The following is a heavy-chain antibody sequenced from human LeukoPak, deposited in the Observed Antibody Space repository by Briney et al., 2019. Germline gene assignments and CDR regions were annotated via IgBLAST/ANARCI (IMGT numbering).Heavy chain of an antibody. Sequence: PGGSLRLSCAASGFTFSSYDMHRVRQATGKGLEWVSAIGTAGDPYYPGSVKGRFTISRENAKNSLYLQMNSLRAGDTAVYYCARYCSSTSCDTDGMDVWGKGTTVTVSS. J-gene: IGHJ6*04. V-gene: IGHV3-13*05. CDR1: GFTFSSYD. CDR3: ARYCSSTSCDTDGMDV. CDR2: IGTAGDP. D-gene: IGHD2-2*02.